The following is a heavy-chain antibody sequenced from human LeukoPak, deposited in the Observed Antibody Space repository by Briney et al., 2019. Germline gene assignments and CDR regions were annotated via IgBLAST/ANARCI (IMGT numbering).Heavy chain of an antibody. CDR1: GFTFSDYY. D-gene: IGHD6-19*01. J-gene: IGHJ5*02. V-gene: IGHV3-11*01. CDR2: ISSSGSTI. CDR3: ARQKARGQWLVWSNWFDP. Sequence: GGSLRLSCAASGFTFSDYYMSWIRQAPGKGLEWVSYISSSGSTIYYADSVKGRFTISRDNAKNSLYLQMNSPRAEDTAVYYCARQKARGQWLVWSNWFDPWGQGTLVTVSS.